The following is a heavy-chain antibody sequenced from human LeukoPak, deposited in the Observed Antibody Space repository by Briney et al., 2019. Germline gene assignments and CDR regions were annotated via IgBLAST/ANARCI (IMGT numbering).Heavy chain of an antibody. V-gene: IGHV4-34*01. CDR3: ARPNDYYDSSGPSPLYFDY. Sequence: PSETLSLTCTVSGGSISSYYWSWIRQPPGKGLEWIGEINHSGSTNYNPSLKSRVTISVDTSKNQFSLKLSSVTAADTAVYYCARPNDYYDSSGPSPLYFDYWGQGTLVTVSS. D-gene: IGHD3-22*01. CDR2: INHSGST. CDR1: GGSISSYY. J-gene: IGHJ4*02.